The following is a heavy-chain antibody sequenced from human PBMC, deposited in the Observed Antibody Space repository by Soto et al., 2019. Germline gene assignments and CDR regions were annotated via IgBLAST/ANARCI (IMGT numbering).Heavy chain of an antibody. Sequence: QMQLVQSGPDVKKPGTSVKVSCMASGFTFTTSSIQWVRQARGQRLEWIGWIAVGSGNTNYAQKFQERVTITRDMSTRTAYMELSNLRSEDTAVYYCTADFYHSSGYYYPSPYWGQGALVTVSS. CDR2: IAVGSGNT. CDR3: TADFYHSSGYYYPSPY. J-gene: IGHJ4*02. V-gene: IGHV1-58*02. D-gene: IGHD3-22*01. CDR1: GFTFTTSS.